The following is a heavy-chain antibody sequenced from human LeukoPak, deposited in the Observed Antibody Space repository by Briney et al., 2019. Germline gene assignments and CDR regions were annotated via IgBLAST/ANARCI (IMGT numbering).Heavy chain of an antibody. Sequence: SETLSLTCTVSGGSIRGYYWSWIRQPPGKGLEWIGYIYSSGSTNYNPSLKSRVTISVDTSRNQFSLKLNSVTAADTAVYYCARESGSYLWRSWLNPWGQGTLVTVSS. D-gene: IGHD3-16*01. J-gene: IGHJ5*02. CDR3: ARESGSYLWRSWLNP. CDR2: IYSSGST. CDR1: GGSIRGYY. V-gene: IGHV4-59*01.